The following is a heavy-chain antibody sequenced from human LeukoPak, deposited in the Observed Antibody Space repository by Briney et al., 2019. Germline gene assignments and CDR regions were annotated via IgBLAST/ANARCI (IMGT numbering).Heavy chain of an antibody. Sequence: SETLSLTCAVYGGSFTGYYWSWIRQPPGKGLEWIGEINRNGNTNYNPSLKSRVTMSVDTSKKQLSLNLSSVTAADTAVYYCARIVLPYYYDTPPLKGYSALWGRGTLVTVSS. V-gene: IGHV4-34*01. CDR1: GGSFTGYY. CDR2: INRNGNT. J-gene: IGHJ2*01. D-gene: IGHD3-22*01. CDR3: ARIVLPYYYDTPPLKGYSAL.